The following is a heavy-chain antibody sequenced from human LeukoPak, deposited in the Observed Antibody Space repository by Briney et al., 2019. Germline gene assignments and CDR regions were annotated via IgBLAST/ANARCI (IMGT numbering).Heavy chain of an antibody. Sequence: PSETLSLTCAVYGGSFSGYYWSWIRQPPGKGLEWIGEINHSGSTNYNPSLKSRVTISVDTSKNQFSLKLSSVTAADTAMYYCADVDKDYWGQGTLVTVSS. D-gene: IGHD5-12*01. CDR2: INHSGST. J-gene: IGHJ4*02. CDR1: GGSFSGYY. CDR3: ADVDKDY. V-gene: IGHV4-34*01.